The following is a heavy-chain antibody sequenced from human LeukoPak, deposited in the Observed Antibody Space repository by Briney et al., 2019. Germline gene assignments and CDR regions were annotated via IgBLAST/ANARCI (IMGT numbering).Heavy chain of an antibody. CDR3: ARTLEYGSGSSYSPLGY. V-gene: IGHV1-69*02. J-gene: IGHJ4*02. CDR2: IIPLLDIP. CDR1: GGTFNSYT. Sequence: GASVKVSCKASGGTFNSYTITWVRQAPGQGLEWMGRIIPLLDIPNYAQRFQGRVTITADTSTSTVYMELSSLKSGDTAVYYCARTLEYGSGSSYSPLGYWGQGTLVTVSS. D-gene: IGHD3-10*01.